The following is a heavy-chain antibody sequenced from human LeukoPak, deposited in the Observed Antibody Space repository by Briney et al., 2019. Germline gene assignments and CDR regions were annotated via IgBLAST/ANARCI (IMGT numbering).Heavy chain of an antibody. D-gene: IGHD4-17*01. CDR2: VSLDGSTT. V-gene: IGHV3-74*01. CDR3: AKGIGWTVTNPPDWFDP. CDR1: GFTLSSYW. J-gene: IGHJ5*02. Sequence: GGSLRLSCAASGFTLSSYWMYWVRQAPGKGLVWVSLVSLDGSTTTYADSVKGRFTISRDNAKNSLYLQMNSLRAEDTALYYCAKGIGWTVTNPPDWFDPWGQGTLVTVSS.